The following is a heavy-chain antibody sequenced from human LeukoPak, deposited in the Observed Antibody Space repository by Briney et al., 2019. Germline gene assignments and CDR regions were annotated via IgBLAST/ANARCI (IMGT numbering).Heavy chain of an antibody. V-gene: IGHV3-7*01. J-gene: IGHJ4*02. CDR3: ARESTMIVVVITTFDY. CDR2: IKQDGSEK. D-gene: IGHD3-22*01. Sequence: PGGSLRLSCAASGFTFSSYWMSWVRQAPGKGLEWVANIKQDGSEKYYVDSVKGRFTISRDNAKNSLYLQMNSLRAEDTAVYYCARESTMIVVVITTFDYWGQGTLVTVSS. CDR1: GFTFSSYW.